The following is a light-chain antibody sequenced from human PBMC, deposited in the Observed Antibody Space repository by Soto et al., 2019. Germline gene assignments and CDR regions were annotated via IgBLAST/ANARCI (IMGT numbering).Light chain of an antibody. CDR3: QQYGSLVH. J-gene: IGKJ5*01. Sequence: EIVLTQSPGTLSLSPGERATLSCRASQSVSSSYLAWYQQKPGQAPQLLIYGASRRATGIPDRFKCRWSGKNFHLPNRRIEPEDFAGYYWQQYGSLVHFRQGTRLEIK. CDR2: GAS. CDR1: QSVSSSY. V-gene: IGKV3-20*01.